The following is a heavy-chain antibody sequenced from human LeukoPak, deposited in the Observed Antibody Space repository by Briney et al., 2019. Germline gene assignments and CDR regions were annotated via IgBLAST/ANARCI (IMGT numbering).Heavy chain of an antibody. V-gene: IGHV3-53*01. Sequence: GGSLRLSCAASGFTVSSNYMSWVRQAPGKGLEWVSVIYSGGSTYYADSVKGRFTISRDNSKNTLYLQMNSLRAEDTAVYYCARDYTYYYDSSGYAFDIWGQGTMVTVSS. CDR1: GFTVSSNY. CDR3: ARDYTYYYDSSGYAFDI. CDR2: IYSGGST. D-gene: IGHD3-22*01. J-gene: IGHJ3*02.